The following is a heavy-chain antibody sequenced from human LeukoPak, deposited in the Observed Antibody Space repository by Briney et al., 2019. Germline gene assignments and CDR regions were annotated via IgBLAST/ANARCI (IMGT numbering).Heavy chain of an antibody. V-gene: IGHV3-21*01. D-gene: IGHD3-9*01. CDR2: ISSSTSHK. CDR3: ARDWVEERYFEL. Sequence: GGSLRLSCAASGFIFTSYGRNWVRQAPGKGLEWVSSISSSTSHKYYADSVRGRFTISRDNDKNSVYLQMNSLRVEDTAVYYCARDWVEERYFELWGQGTLVTVSS. CDR1: GFIFTSYG. J-gene: IGHJ4*02.